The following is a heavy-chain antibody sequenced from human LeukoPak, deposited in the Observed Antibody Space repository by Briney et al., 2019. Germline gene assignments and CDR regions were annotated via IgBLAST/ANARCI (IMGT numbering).Heavy chain of an antibody. CDR1: GYTFTGYY. V-gene: IGHV1-2*02. CDR2: INPNSGGT. D-gene: IGHD2-15*01. J-gene: IGHJ3*02. Sequence: ASVKVSCKASGYTFTGYYMHWVRQAPGQGLEWMGWINPNSGGTNYAQKFQGRVTMTRDTSITTAYMELSRLRSDDTAVYYCASGREYCSGGSCYSSDDAFDIWGQGTMVTVSS. CDR3: ASGREYCSGGSCYSSDDAFDI.